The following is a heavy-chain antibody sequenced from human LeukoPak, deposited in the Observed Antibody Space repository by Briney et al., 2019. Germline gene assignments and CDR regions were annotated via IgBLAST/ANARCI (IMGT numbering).Heavy chain of an antibody. J-gene: IGHJ6*02. CDR2: ISAYNGNT. V-gene: IGHV1-18*01. CDR3: ARFTTVTTPIYYYGMDV. D-gene: IGHD4-17*01. CDR1: GYTFTSYG. Sequence: ASVKVSCKASGYTFTSYGISWVRQAPGQGLEWMGRISAYNGNTNYAQKLQGRVTMTTDTSTSTAYMELRSLRSDDTAVYYCARFTTVTTPIYYYGMDVWGQGTTVTVSS.